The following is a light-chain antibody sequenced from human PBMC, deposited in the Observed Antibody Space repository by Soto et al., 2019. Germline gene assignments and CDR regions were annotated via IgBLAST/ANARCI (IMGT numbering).Light chain of an antibody. V-gene: IGKV2-28*01. CDR3: MQVLQPPLA. CDR1: QSLLHSNGKNY. CDR2: LGS. J-gene: IGKJ4*01. Sequence: DIVMTQSPLSLPVTPGEPASISCRSSQSLLHSNGKNYLGWFLQKPGQSPQLLIYLGSSRASGVPDRFSGSASGTDFTLKISRVEAEDVGVYYCMQVLQPPLAFGGGTKVEIK.